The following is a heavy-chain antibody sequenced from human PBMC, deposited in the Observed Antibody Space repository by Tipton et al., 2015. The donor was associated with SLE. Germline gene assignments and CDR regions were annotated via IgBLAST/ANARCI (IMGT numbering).Heavy chain of an antibody. V-gene: IGHV3-48*01. Sequence: SLRLSCAASGFTFSSYSMNWVRQAPGKGLEWVSYISSSSSTIYYADSVKGRFTISRDNSKNTLYLQMNSLRAEDTAVYYCARDRLQLRLDYWGQGTLVTVSS. CDR3: ARDRLQLRLDY. CDR2: ISSSSSTI. D-gene: IGHD2-15*01. J-gene: IGHJ4*02. CDR1: GFTFSSYS.